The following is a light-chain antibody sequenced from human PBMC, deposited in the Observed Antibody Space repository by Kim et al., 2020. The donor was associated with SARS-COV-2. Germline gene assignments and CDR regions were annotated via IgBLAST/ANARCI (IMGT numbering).Light chain of an antibody. Sequence: DIQMTQSPSSLSASVGDRVTITCQASQDISNYLNWYQQKPGKAPKLLIYDASNLKTGVPSRFSGSGSGTHFTFTISSLQPEDIATYYCQQYDDLPGYTFVQGTKLEIK. J-gene: IGKJ2*01. V-gene: IGKV1-33*01. CDR3: QQYDDLPGYT. CDR2: DAS. CDR1: QDISNY.